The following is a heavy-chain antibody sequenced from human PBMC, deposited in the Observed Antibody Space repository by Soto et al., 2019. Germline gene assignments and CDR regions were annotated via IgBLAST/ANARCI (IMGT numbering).Heavy chain of an antibody. Sequence: QVQLVQSGAEVKKPGASVKVSCKASGYTFTSYGISWVRQAPGQGLEWRGWISAYNGNTNYAQKLQGRGTMTTDTATRTAYMEGRSQRSGDTAGYYCAGDQLDRCGPKGGLDYWGQGTLVTVSS. J-gene: IGHJ4*02. CDR3: AGDQLDRCGPKGGLDY. CDR1: GYTFTSYG. V-gene: IGHV1-18*01. D-gene: IGHD2-15*01. CDR2: ISAYNGNT.